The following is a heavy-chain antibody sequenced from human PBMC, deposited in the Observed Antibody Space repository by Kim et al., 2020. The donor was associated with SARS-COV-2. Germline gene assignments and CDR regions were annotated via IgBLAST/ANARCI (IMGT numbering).Heavy chain of an antibody. V-gene: IGHV3-9*01. CDR2: ISWNSGSI. CDR1: GFTFDDYD. Sequence: GGSLRLSCAASGFTFDDYDMHWVRQAPGKGLEWVSGISWNSGSIGYADSVKGRFTISRDNAKNSLYLQMNSLRAEDTALYYCASYLGPAAGSWGQGTLVTVSS. D-gene: IGHD6-13*01. CDR3: ASYLGPAAGS. J-gene: IGHJ4*02.